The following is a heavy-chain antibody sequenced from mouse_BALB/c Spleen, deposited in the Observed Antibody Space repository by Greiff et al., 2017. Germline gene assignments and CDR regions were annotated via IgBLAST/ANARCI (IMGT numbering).Heavy chain of an antibody. J-gene: IGHJ3*01. CDR2: IYPGDGDT. CDR3: ATGWFAY. CDR1: GYAFSSSW. Sequence: QVQLQQSGPELVKPGASVKISCKASGYAFSSSWMNWVKQRPGQGLEWIGRIYPGDGDTNYNGKFKGKATLTADKSSSTAYMQLSSLTSVDSAVYFCATGWFAYWGQGTLVTVSA. V-gene: IGHV1-82*01.